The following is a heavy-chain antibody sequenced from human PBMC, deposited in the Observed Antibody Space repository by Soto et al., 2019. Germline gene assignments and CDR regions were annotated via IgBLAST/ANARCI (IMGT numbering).Heavy chain of an antibody. D-gene: IGHD5-18*01. Sequence: GGSLRLSCAASGFTFNNYAISWVRQAPGKGLEWVCAFGGSGGGSFYADYVKGRFTISRDNSKNTLYLQMSSLRADDTAVYYCAKVDTAMVIFDYWGQGTLVTVSS. V-gene: IGHV3-23*01. CDR1: GFTFNNYA. J-gene: IGHJ4*02. CDR3: AKVDTAMVIFDY. CDR2: FGGSGGGS.